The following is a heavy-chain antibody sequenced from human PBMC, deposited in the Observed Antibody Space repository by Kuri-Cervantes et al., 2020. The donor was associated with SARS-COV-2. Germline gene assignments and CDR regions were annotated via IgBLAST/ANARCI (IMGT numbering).Heavy chain of an antibody. J-gene: IGHJ4*02. V-gene: IGHV4-59*01. CDR3: ATSGGQLPFDY. CDR1: GGSISSYY. D-gene: IGHD6-6*01. CDR2: IYYSGST. Sequence: GSLRLSCTVSGGSISSYYWSWIRQPPGKGLEWIGYIYYSGSTNYNPSLKSRVTISVDTSKNQFPLKLSSVTAADTAVYYCATSGGQLPFDYWGQGTLVTVSS.